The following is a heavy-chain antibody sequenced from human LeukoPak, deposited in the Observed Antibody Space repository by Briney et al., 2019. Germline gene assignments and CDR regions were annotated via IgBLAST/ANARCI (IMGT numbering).Heavy chain of an antibody. CDR1: GFTFSSYS. D-gene: IGHD3-22*01. V-gene: IGHV3-21*01. Sequence: GGSLRLSCAASGFTFSSYSMTWVRQAPGKGLEWVSSISSSSSYIYYADSVKGRFTISRDNAKNSLYLQMNSLRAEDTAVYYCARDPQYYYDSINKGAFDIWGQGTMVTVSS. CDR2: ISSSSSYI. J-gene: IGHJ3*02. CDR3: ARDPQYYYDSINKGAFDI.